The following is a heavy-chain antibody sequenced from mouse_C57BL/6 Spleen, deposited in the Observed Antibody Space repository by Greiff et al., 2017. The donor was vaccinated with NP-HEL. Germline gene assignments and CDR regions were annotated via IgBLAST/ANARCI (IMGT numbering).Heavy chain of an antibody. CDR1: GFSFNTYA. V-gene: IGHV10-1*01. CDR2: IRSKSNNYAT. J-gene: IGHJ4*01. CDR3: VRQNLRGDY. Sequence: DAGGGLVQPKGSLKLSCAASGFSFNTYAMNWVRQAPGKGLEWVARIRSKSNNYATYYADSVKDRFTISRDDSESMLYLQMNNLKTEDTAMYYCVRQNLRGDYWGEGNSVTVSS. D-gene: IGHD1-1*01.